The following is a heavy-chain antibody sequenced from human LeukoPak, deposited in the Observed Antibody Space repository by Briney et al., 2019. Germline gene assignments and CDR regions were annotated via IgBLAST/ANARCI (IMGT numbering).Heavy chain of an antibody. V-gene: IGHV3-72*01. Sequence: GGSLRLSCAASGFTFSDHYMDWVRQAPGKGLEWVGRTRNKANSYTTEYAASVKGRFTISRDDSKNSLYLQMNSLKTEDTAVYYCARVARDNWNYGTFDYWGQGTLVTVSS. CDR1: GFTFSDHY. D-gene: IGHD1-7*01. J-gene: IGHJ4*02. CDR2: TRNKANSYTT. CDR3: ARVARDNWNYGTFDY.